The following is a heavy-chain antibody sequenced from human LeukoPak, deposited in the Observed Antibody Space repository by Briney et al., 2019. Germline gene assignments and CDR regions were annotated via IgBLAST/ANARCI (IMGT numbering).Heavy chain of an antibody. CDR3: ARDTRGAFGNDAFDI. CDR2: IYYSGST. J-gene: IGHJ3*02. CDR1: GGSISSYY. D-gene: IGHD2/OR15-2a*01. Sequence: SETLSLTCTVSGGSISSYYWSWIRQPPGKGLEWIGYIYYSGSTNYNPSLKSRVTISVDTSKNQFSLQLTSVTAADPDVYSCARDTRGAFGNDAFDICGQGTMVTVSS. V-gene: IGHV4-59*01.